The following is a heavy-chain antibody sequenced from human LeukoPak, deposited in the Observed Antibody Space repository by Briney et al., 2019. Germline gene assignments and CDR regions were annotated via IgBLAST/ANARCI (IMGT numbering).Heavy chain of an antibody. CDR3: ARLEAAGGFGYYFDY. J-gene: IGHJ4*02. V-gene: IGHV1-18*01. CDR2: ISAYNGNT. CDR1: GYTFTSYG. D-gene: IGHD3-10*01. Sequence: ASVKVFCKASGYTFTSYGISWVRQAPGQGLEWMGWISAYNGNTNYAQKLQGRVTMTTDTSTSTAYMELRSLRSDDTAVYYCARLEAAGGFGYYFDYWGQGTLVTVSS.